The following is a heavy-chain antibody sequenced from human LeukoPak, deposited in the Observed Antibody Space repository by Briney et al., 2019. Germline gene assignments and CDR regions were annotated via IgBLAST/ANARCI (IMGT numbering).Heavy chain of an antibody. V-gene: IGHV4-59*01. J-gene: IGHJ4*02. CDR2: FSYSGST. CDR1: GGSINSYY. Sequence: SETLSLTCTVSGGSINSYYWSWIRQPPGKGLEWIAYFSYSGSTNYNPSLKSRVTISVDTSKNQFSLKLSSVTAADTAVYYCAREGGPYRPLDYSGQGTLVTVAS. CDR3: AREGGPYRPLDY.